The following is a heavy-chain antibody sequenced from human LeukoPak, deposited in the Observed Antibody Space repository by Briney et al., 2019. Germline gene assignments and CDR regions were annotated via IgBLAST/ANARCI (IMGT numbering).Heavy chain of an antibody. CDR2: ICAYNGNT. CDR1: GYTFTSYG. CDR3: ARGDLPDYYDSSGYYQIDY. D-gene: IGHD3-22*01. J-gene: IGHJ4*02. V-gene: IGHV1-18*01. Sequence: ASVKVSCKASGYTFTSYGISWVRQAPGQGLEWMGWICAYNGNTNYAQKLQGRVTMTTDTSTSTAYMELRSLRSDDTAVYCCARGDLPDYYDSSGYYQIDYWGQGTLVTVSS.